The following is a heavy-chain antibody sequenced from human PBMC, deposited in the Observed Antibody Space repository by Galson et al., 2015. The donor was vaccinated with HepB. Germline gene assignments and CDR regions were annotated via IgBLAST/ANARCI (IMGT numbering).Heavy chain of an antibody. CDR3: AGQGPRGAFDI. CDR2: ISSSSSYI. J-gene: IGHJ3*02. Sequence: SLRLSCAASGFTFSSYNMNWVRQAPGQGLEWVSSISSSSSYIFYADPLKGRFIISRDNAKNSLSLQMNSLRADDTAVYYCAGQGPRGAFDIWGQGAVVTVSS. CDR1: GFTFSSYN. D-gene: IGHD1-14*01. V-gene: IGHV3-21*01.